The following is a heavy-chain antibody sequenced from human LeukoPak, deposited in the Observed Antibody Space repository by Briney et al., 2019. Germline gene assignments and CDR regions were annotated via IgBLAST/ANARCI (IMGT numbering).Heavy chain of an antibody. CDR3: ARARASNSSWYYFDY. Sequence: SETLSLTCTVSGGSISSGDYYWSWIRQPPGKGLEWIGHTHYSGITYYSPSLKSRLTISVDTSKNQFSLKLSSVTAADTAVYHCARARASNSSWYYFDYWGQGTLVTVSS. J-gene: IGHJ4*02. CDR1: GGSISSGDYY. CDR2: THYSGIT. D-gene: IGHD6-13*01. V-gene: IGHV4-30-4*08.